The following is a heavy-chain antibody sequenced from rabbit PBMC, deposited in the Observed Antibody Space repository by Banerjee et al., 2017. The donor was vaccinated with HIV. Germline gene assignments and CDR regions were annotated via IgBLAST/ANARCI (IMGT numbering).Heavy chain of an antibody. CDR2: INTSSDNT. CDR1: GFDFSSYY. Sequence: LEESGGGLVQPGGSLKLSCKASGFDFSSYYMSWVRQAPGKGLEWIACINTSSDNTGYATWAKGRFTISKTSSTTVTLQMTSLTAADTATYFCARDLAGVIGWNFGLWGPGTLVTVS. J-gene: IGHJ4*01. D-gene: IGHD4-1*01. CDR3: ARDLAGVIGWNFGL. V-gene: IGHV1S40*01.